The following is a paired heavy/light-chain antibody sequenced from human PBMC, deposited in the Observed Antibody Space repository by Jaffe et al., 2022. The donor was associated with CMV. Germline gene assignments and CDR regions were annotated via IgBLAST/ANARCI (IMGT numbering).Light chain of an antibody. CDR3: NSRDSNDDSVL. J-gene: IGLJ2*01. CDR1: SLRNFY. V-gene: IGLV3-19*01. Sequence: SSELTQDPAVSVALGQTVTITCQGDSLRNFYASWYQKKPGQAPILILYGDNDRPSGIPDRFSGSSSGNTASLTITGSQADDEADYYCNSRDSNDDSVLFGGGTKVTVL. CDR2: GDN.
Heavy chain of an antibody. CDR1: GFTFSHAW. V-gene: IGHV3-15*05. CDR3: NTEKKAATDD. CDR2: IKSEEDGGTA. Sequence: EVQLVESGGGLVQPGGSLRLSCTASGFTFSHAWMSWVRQAPGKGLEWVGRIKSEEDGGTADYAAPVKDRFAISRDDSKNTVYLQLRSLKIEDTGVYYCNTEKKAATDDWGQGTQVTVSS. J-gene: IGHJ4*02. D-gene: IGHD2-15*01.